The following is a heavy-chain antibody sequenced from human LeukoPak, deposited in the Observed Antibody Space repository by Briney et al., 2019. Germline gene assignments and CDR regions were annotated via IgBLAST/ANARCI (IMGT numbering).Heavy chain of an antibody. CDR2: SGGST. V-gene: IGHV3-53*01. J-gene: IGHJ3*02. Sequence: SGGSTYYADSVKGRFTISRDNSQNTLYLQMNSLRAEDTAVYYCASESSGDAFDIWGQGTMVTVSS. D-gene: IGHD3-22*01. CDR3: ASESSGDAFDI.